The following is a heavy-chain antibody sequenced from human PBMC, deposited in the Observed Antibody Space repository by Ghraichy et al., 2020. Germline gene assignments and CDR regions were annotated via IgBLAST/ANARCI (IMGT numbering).Heavy chain of an antibody. CDR1: GGSFSGYY. D-gene: IGHD2-15*01. CDR3: ARGTPVTDIVVVVAATFDY. V-gene: IGHV4-34*01. J-gene: IGHJ4*02. Sequence: SETLSLTCAVYGGSFSGYYWSWIRQPPGKGLEWIGEINHSGSTNYNPSLKSRVTISVDTSKNQFSLKLSSVTAADTAVYYCARGTPVTDIVVVVAATFDYWGQGTLVTVSS. CDR2: INHSGST.